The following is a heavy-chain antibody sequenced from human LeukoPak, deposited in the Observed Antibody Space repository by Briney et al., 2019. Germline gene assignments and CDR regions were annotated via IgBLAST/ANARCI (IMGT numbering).Heavy chain of an antibody. J-gene: IGHJ4*02. D-gene: IGHD6-13*01. CDR3: ARAAAGRPYDY. Sequence: ASVKVSCKASGYTFTSYGISWVRQAPGQGLEWMGWINPNSGGTNYAQKFQGRVTMTRDTSINTAYMELSRLRSDDTAVYYCARAAAGRPYDYWGQGTLVTVSS. CDR2: INPNSGGT. V-gene: IGHV1-2*02. CDR1: GYTFTSYG.